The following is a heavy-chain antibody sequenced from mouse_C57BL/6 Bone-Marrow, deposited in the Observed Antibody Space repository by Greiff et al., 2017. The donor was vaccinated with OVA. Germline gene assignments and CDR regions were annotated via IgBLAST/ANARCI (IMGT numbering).Heavy chain of an antibody. Sequence: QVQLQQSGAELVRPGASVKLSCKASGYTFTDYYINWVKQRPGQGLEWIARIYPGSGNTYYNEKFKGKATLTAEKSSSTAYMQLSSLTSEDSAVYFCARNFYCGSSHGYGGQGTPPPVSP. CDR1: GYTFTDYY. D-gene: IGHD1-1*01. CDR3: ARNFYCGSSHGY. J-gene: IGHJ2*01. CDR2: IYPGSGNT. V-gene: IGHV1-76*01.